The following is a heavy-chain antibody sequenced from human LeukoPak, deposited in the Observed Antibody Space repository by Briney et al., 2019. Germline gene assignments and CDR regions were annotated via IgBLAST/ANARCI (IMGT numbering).Heavy chain of an antibody. D-gene: IGHD3-3*01. J-gene: IGHJ6*04. CDR2: IYYSGST. Sequence: SQTLSLTCTVSGGSISSGDYYWSWIRQPPGKGLEWIGYIYYSGSTYYNPSLKSRVTISVDTSKNQFSLKLSSVTAADTAVYYCARGGLRFYPRLGLGMDVWGKGTTVTVSS. CDR1: GGSISSGDYY. V-gene: IGHV4-30-4*08. CDR3: ARGGLRFYPRLGLGMDV.